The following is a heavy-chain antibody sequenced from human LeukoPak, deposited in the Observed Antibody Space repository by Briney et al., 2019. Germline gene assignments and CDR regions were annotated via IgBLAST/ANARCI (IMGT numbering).Heavy chain of an antibody. J-gene: IGHJ5*02. CDR1: GYAFTGYY. CDR3: ARPLRVTMVRGAAFRASSDFDP. Sequence: ASVKVSCKASGYAFTGYYMHWVRQAPGQGLEWMGWINPNSGGTNYAQKFQGRVTMTRDTSISTAYMELSRLRYDDTAVYYCARPLRVTMVRGAAFRASSDFDPWGQGTLVTVSS. V-gene: IGHV1-2*02. D-gene: IGHD3-10*01. CDR2: INPNSGGT.